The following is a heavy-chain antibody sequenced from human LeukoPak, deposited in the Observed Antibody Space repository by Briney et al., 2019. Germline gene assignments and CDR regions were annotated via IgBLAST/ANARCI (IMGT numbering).Heavy chain of an antibody. Sequence: SETLSLTCAVYGGSFSGYYWSWIRQPPGKGLEWIGEINHSGSTNYNPSLKSRVTISVDTSKNQFSLKLSSVTAADTAVYCCARALRQPGYFQHWGQGTLVTVSS. CDR1: GGSFSGYY. CDR3: ARALRQPGYFQH. J-gene: IGHJ1*01. D-gene: IGHD1-14*01. CDR2: INHSGST. V-gene: IGHV4-34*01.